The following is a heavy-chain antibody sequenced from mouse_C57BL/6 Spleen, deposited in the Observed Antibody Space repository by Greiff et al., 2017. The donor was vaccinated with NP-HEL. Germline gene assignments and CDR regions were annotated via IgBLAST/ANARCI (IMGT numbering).Heavy chain of an antibody. J-gene: IGHJ2*01. CDR3: AREFSGTTPYFDY. CDR2: IWTGGGT. D-gene: IGHD4-1*01. Sequence: QVQLQQSGPGLVAPSQSLSITCTVSGFSFTSYAISWVRQPPGKGLEWLGVIWTGGGTNYKSALKSRLSISKDNSKSQVFLKMNSLQTDDTARYYCAREFSGTTPYFDYWGQGTTLTVSS. CDR1: GFSFTSYA. V-gene: IGHV2-9-1*01.